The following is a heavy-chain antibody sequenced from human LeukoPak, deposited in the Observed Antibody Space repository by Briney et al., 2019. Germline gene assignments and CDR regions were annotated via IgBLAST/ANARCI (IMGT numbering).Heavy chain of an antibody. V-gene: IGHV3-33*06. CDR2: IWYDGTNQ. Sequence: GRSLRLSCAASGFTFRSHGMHWVRQAPGKGLEWVAGIWYDGTNQYYADSVKGRLIISRDNSKNTLYLQMNSLRGEDTAVYYCAKTIFKYYYDSSPSGFDYWGQGTLVTVSS. J-gene: IGHJ4*02. CDR3: AKTIFKYYYDSSPSGFDY. D-gene: IGHD3-22*01. CDR1: GFTFRSHG.